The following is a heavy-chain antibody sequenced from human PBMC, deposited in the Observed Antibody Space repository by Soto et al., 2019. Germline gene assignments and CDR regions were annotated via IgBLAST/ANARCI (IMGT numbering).Heavy chain of an antibody. CDR1: GFTFSSYG. CDR2: IWYDGSNK. D-gene: IGHD6-13*01. CDR3: ARDSSSSWYSPAIDY. J-gene: IGHJ4*02. V-gene: IGHV3-33*01. Sequence: QVQLVESGGGVVQPGRSLRLSCAASGFTFSSYGMHWVRQAPGKGLEWVAVIWYDGSNKYYADSVKGRFTISRDNSKNTLYLQMNSLRAEDTVVYYCARDSSSSWYSPAIDYWGQGTLVTVSS.